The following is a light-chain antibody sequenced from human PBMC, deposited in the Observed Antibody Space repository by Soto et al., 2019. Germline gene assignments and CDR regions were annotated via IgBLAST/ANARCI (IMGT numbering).Light chain of an antibody. CDR1: QSVFTTY. CDR2: DTS. J-gene: IGKJ1*01. V-gene: IGKV3-20*01. Sequence: EIVLTQSPGTLSLSPGERATLSCRASQSVFTTYLAWYQQKPGQAPSLLIYDTSRRATGIPDRFSGSGSGTDFTLSISRLEPEDFAVYYCQEYGSSRAFGQGTKVEV. CDR3: QEYGSSRA.